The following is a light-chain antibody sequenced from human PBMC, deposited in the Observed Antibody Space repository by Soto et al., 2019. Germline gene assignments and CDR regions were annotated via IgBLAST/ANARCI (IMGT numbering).Light chain of an antibody. CDR2: VAS. V-gene: IGKV3-20*01. J-gene: IGKJ4*01. CDR1: QSINDDF. Sequence: IVLTQSPGTLSLSPGETATLSCRASQSINDDFLAWYQQRPGQAPRLLIYVASFRATGIPDRFSGSGSGTEFTLTNSRLEPEDSAVFFCQQYGRSPLTFGGGTKLEIK. CDR3: QQYGRSPLT.